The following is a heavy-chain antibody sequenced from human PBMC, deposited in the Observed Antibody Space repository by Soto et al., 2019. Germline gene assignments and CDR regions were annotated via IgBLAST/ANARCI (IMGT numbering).Heavy chain of an antibody. V-gene: IGHV3-33*01. CDR3: ARDRAGLYSSSLGKYYYYGMDV. D-gene: IGHD6-6*01. J-gene: IGHJ6*02. CDR2: IWCDGSNK. CDR1: GFTFSSYG. Sequence: QVQLVESGGGVVQPGRSLRLSCAASGFTFSSYGMHWVRQAPGKGLEWVAVIWCDGSNKYYADSVKGRFTISRDNSKNTLYLQMNSLRAEDTAVYYCARDRAGLYSSSLGKYYYYGMDVWGQGTTVTVSS.